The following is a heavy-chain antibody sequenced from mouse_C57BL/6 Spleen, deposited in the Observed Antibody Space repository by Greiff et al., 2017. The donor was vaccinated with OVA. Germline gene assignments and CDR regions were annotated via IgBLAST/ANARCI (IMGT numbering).Heavy chain of an antibody. D-gene: IGHD3-2*02. J-gene: IGHJ2*01. CDR1: GYTFTSYC. V-gene: IGHV1-59*01. CDR3: ARGSSSGYMYYLDY. Sequence: QVQLKQSGAELVRPGTSVKLSCKASGYTFTSYCMHWVKQRPGQGLEWIGVIDPSDSNTNYNQKFKGKATLTVDTSSSTAYMQLSSLTSEDSAVYCCARGSSSGYMYYLDYWGQGTTLTVSS. CDR2: IDPSDSNT.